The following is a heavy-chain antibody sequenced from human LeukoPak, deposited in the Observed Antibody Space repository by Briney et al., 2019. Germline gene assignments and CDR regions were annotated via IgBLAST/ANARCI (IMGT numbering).Heavy chain of an antibody. J-gene: IGHJ6*02. D-gene: IGHD3-16*01. V-gene: IGHV3-53*01. CDR1: GFTFSSYA. Sequence: GGSLRLSCAASGFTFSSYAMSWVRQAPGKGLEWVSVIYSGGSTYYADSVKGRFTISRDNSKNTLYLQMNSLRAEDTAVYYCASSAPEGEYGDYYYYGMDVWGQGTTVTVSS. CDR3: ASSAPEGEYGDYYYYGMDV. CDR2: IYSGGST.